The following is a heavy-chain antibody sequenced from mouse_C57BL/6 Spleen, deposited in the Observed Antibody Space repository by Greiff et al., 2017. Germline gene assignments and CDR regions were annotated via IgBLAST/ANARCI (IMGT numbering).Heavy chain of an antibody. CDR2: IYPGNSDT. CDR3: TRSPYYDYDDGAYYYAMDY. CDR1: GYTFTSYW. J-gene: IGHJ4*01. Sequence: VQLQQSGTVLARPGASVKMSCKTSGYTFTSYWMHWVNQRPGQGLEWIGAIYPGNSDTSYNQKFKGKAKLTAVTSASTAYMELSSLTNEDSAVYYCTRSPYYDYDDGAYYYAMDYWGQGTSVTVSS. D-gene: IGHD2-4*01. V-gene: IGHV1-5*01.